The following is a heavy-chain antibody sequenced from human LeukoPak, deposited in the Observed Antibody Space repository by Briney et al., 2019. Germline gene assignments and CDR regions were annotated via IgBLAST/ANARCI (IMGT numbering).Heavy chain of an antibody. J-gene: IGHJ3*02. Sequence: SETLSLTCTVSGDSISSRYWSWIRQPPGKELEWIGYIYYSGSTNYNPSLKGRVNISVDTSKKQFSLKLSSVTAADTAVYYCARDAYGDYVDAFDIWGQGTMVTVSS. V-gene: IGHV4-59*11. D-gene: IGHD4-17*01. CDR3: ARDAYGDYVDAFDI. CDR2: IYYSGST. CDR1: GDSISSRY.